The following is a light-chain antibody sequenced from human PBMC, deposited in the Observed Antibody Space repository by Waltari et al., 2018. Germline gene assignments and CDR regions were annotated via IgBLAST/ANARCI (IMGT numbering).Light chain of an antibody. Sequence: EIVLTQSPGTLSLSLGERATLSCRASQSVSRALAWYQQKPGQAPRLLIYDASTRATGIPDRFSCSGSGTDFSLTISRLEPDDFAVYYCQHYVRLPATFGQGTTVEI. CDR2: DAS. CDR3: QHYVRLPAT. J-gene: IGKJ1*01. V-gene: IGKV3-20*01. CDR1: QSVSRA.